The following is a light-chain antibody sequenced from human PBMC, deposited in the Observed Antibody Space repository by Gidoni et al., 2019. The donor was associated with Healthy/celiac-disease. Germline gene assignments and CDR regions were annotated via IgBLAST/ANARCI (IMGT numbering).Light chain of an antibody. CDR1: QSVLYSSNNKNY. CDR3: QQYYSTPPA. V-gene: IGKV4-1*01. J-gene: IGKJ2*01. CDR2: WAS. Sequence: IVMTQSHDSLAVSLGERATINCKSSQSVLYSSNNKNYLAWYQQKPGQPPKLLIYWASTRESGVPERFSGSGSGTDFTLTISSLKAEDVAVYYCQQYYSTPPAFGQGTKLEIK.